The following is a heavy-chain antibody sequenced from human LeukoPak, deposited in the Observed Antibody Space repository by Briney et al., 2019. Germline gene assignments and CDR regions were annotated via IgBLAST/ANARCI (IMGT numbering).Heavy chain of an antibody. CDR1: RYIFRSYW. V-gene: IGHV5-51*01. D-gene: IGHD2-21*02. J-gene: IGHJ4*02. CDR2: IYPGDSDT. Sequence: GESLKIYCTGHRYIFRSYWIAWVRQMPGKGLEWMGIIYPGDSDTRYSPSFQGQVTISADKSIGTAYLQWSSLKASDTAMYYCARSPTAGYLDYWGQGTLVTVSS. CDR3: ARSPTAGYLDY.